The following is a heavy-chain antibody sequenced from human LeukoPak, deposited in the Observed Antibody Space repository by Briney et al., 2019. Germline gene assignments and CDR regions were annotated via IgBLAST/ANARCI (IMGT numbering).Heavy chain of an antibody. CDR3: ARGGTWSFDS. CDR2: ITTYNGDT. V-gene: IGHV1-18*01. CDR1: DYTFSSYG. J-gene: IGHJ4*02. Sequence: GASVKVSCKAFDYTFSSYGISWVRLAPGHGLEWMGRITTYNGDTKYAQNVQGRVTTTTDTSTSTVYMELRSLRFDDTAVYYCARGGTWSFDSWGQGTLVTVSS. D-gene: IGHD6-13*01.